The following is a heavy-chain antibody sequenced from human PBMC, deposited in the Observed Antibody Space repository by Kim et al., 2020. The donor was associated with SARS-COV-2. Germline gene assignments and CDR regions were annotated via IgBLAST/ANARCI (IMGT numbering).Heavy chain of an antibody. CDR1: GYSFTSYW. D-gene: IGHD6-13*01. V-gene: IGHV5-10-1*01. Sequence: GESLKISCKGSGYSFTSYWISWVRQMPGKGLEWMGRIDPSDSYTNYSPSFQGHVTISADKSISTAYLQWSSLKASDTAMYYCARQDPIFQQQLVDTPGWGQGTLVTVSS. CDR3: ARQDPIFQQQLVDTPG. J-gene: IGHJ4*02. CDR2: IDPSDSYT.